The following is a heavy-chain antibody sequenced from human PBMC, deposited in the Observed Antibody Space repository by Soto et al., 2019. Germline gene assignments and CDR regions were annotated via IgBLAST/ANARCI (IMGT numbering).Heavy chain of an antibody. J-gene: IGHJ2*01. V-gene: IGHV3-33*01. CDR3: ARDGTHYGPHRPWYFDL. CDR1: GFTFSSYG. D-gene: IGHD3-10*01. Sequence: PGGSLRLSCAASGFTFSSYGMHWVRQAPGKGLEWVAVIWYDGSNKYYADSLKGRFTISRDNSKNTLYLQMNSLRAEDTAVYYCARDGTHYGPHRPWYFDLWGRGTLVTVSS. CDR2: IWYDGSNK.